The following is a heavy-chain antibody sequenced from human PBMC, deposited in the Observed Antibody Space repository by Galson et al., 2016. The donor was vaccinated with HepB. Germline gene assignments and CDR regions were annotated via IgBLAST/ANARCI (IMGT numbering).Heavy chain of an antibody. CDR2: VTGDGDAT. CDR3: VKVVPKTSVIVSSES. CDR1: GFIFSNHA. V-gene: IGHV3-64D*08. Sequence: SLRLSCAASGFIFSNHAMMWVRQAPGKGLEYVSSVTGDGDATYYADSVKGRFTISRDNSKNTLYLQMSSLRPEDTAVYYCVKVVPKTSVIVSSESWGRGTLVTVSS. D-gene: IGHD3-16*02. J-gene: IGHJ5*02.